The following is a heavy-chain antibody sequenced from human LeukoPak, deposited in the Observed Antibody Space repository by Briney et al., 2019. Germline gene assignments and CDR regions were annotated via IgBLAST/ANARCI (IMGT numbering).Heavy chain of an antibody. CDR1: GVSINSYY. D-gene: IGHD5-18*01. Sequence: SETLSLTCTVSGVSINSYYWSWIRQPAGKGLEWIGRIYTSGSTNYNPSLKSRVTMSVDTSKNQFSLKLSSVTAADTAVYYCARDQVDTAMVTVYFDYWGQGTLVTVSS. V-gene: IGHV4-4*07. CDR2: IYTSGST. CDR3: ARDQVDTAMVTVYFDY. J-gene: IGHJ4*02.